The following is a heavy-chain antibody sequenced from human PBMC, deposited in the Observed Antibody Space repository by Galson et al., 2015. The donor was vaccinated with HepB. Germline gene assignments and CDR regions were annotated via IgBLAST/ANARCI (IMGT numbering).Heavy chain of an antibody. Sequence: SLRLSCAASGFTFSSYGMHWVRQAPGKGLEWVAVIWYDGSNKYYADSVKGRFTISRDNSKNTLYLQMNSLRAEDTAVYYCASVRADDAGVIAGKGAFDIWGQGTMVTVSS. CDR3: ASVRADDAGVIAGKGAFDI. J-gene: IGHJ3*02. CDR1: GFTFSSYG. D-gene: IGHD2-21*01. V-gene: IGHV3-33*01. CDR2: IWYDGSNK.